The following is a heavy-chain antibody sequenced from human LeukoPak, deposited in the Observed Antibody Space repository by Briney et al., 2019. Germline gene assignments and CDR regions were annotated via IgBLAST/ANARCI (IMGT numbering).Heavy chain of an antibody. D-gene: IGHD2-15*01. CDR2: IYTSGST. J-gene: IGHJ2*01. V-gene: IGHV4-4*07. Sequence: SETPSLTCTVSGGSISSYYWSWLRQPAGKGLEWIGRIYTSGSTNYNPSLKSRVTMSVDTSKNQFSLKLSSVTAADTAVYYCARGYCSGGSCYQKPYWYFDLWGRGTLVTVSS. CDR3: ARGYCSGGSCYQKPYWYFDL. CDR1: GGSISSYY.